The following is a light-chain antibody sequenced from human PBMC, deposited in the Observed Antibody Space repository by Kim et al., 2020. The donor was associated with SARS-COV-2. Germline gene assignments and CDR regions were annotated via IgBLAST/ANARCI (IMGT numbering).Light chain of an antibody. V-gene: IGKV1-27*01. J-gene: IGKJ5*01. CDR2: AAS. Sequence: DIQMTQSPSSLSASVGDRVTITCRASQGISNYLAWYQQKPGKVPKLLIYAASTLQSGVPSRFSGSGSGTDFTLTISSLQPEDGATYYCQKYNSALSTFGQGTRLESK. CDR1: QGISNY. CDR3: QKYNSALST.